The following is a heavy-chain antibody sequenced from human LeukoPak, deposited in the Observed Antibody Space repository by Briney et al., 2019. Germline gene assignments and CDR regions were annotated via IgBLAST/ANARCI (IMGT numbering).Heavy chain of an antibody. Sequence: ASVKVSCKASGYTFTSYGVSWVRQAPGRGLEWMGWISAYNGNTHFARKFQGRVTMTTDTSTTTAYMELRSLRSDDTAVYYCARDRRNYYDSRSYYKVDYWGQGTLVTVSS. CDR3: ARDRRNYYDSRSYYKVDY. J-gene: IGHJ4*02. CDR2: ISAYNGNT. V-gene: IGHV1-18*01. D-gene: IGHD3-22*01. CDR1: GYTFTSYG.